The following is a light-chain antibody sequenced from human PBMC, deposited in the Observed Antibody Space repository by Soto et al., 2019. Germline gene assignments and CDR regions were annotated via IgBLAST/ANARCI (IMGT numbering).Light chain of an antibody. CDR2: EVS. Sequence: QSVLTQPPSASGSPGQSVTISCTGTSSDVGAYNYVSWYQQHPGKAPKLMISEVSKRPSGVPDRFSGSKSGNTASLTVSGLQAEDEAYYYCTSYAGSNNLVFGGGTKLTVL. CDR3: TSYAGSNNLV. CDR1: SSDVGAYNY. J-gene: IGLJ2*01. V-gene: IGLV2-8*01.